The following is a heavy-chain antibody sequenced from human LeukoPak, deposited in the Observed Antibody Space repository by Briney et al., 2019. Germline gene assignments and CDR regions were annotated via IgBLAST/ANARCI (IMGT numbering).Heavy chain of an antibody. J-gene: IGHJ5*02. D-gene: IGHD4-17*01. CDR1: GGSISSYY. Sequence: PSETLSLTCTVSGGSISSYYWSWIRQPPGKGLEWIGYIYYSGSTNYNPSLKSRVTISVDTSKNQFSLKLSSVTAADTAVYYCARTMTTVTRNWFDPWGQGTLVTVSS. CDR3: ARTMTTVTRNWFDP. V-gene: IGHV4-59*01. CDR2: IYYSGST.